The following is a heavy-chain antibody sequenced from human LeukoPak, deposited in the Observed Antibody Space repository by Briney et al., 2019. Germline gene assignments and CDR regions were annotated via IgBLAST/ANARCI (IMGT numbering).Heavy chain of an antibody. V-gene: IGHV1-46*03. D-gene: IGHD3-3*01. CDR2: INPSGGST. CDR1: GYTFTSYY. Sequence: GASVKVSCKXSGYTFTSYYMHWVRQAPGQGLEWMGIINPSGGSTSYAQKFQGRVTMTRDTSTSTVYMELSSLRSEDTAVYYCARGGGITIFGVVIMREYFQHWGQGTLVTVSS. J-gene: IGHJ1*01. CDR3: ARGGGITIFGVVIMREYFQH.